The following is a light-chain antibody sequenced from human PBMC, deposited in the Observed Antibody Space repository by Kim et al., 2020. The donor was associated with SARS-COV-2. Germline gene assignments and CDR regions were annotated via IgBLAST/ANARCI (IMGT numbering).Light chain of an antibody. CDR1: EDISNN. J-gene: IGKJ2*01. V-gene: IGKV1-33*01. Sequence: DIRMTQSPSSLSASVGDRVTITCQASEDISNNIMWYQQKPGKAPNILIFDASILKTGVPARFRGSGSGTDFTLTISSLQPEDIAMYYSEQKRDLPYILGQGPRLEI. CDR2: DAS. CDR3: EQKRDLPYI.